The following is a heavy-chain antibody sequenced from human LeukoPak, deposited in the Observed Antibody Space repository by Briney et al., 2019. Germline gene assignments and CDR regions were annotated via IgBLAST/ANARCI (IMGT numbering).Heavy chain of an antibody. CDR3: ARVLYDSSGYYLNYFDY. CDR1: GFSFSSYW. D-gene: IGHD3-22*01. J-gene: IGHJ4*02. Sequence: GGSLRLSCVASGFSFSSYWMTWVRQAPGKGLEWVSYISSSDSTTYYADSVKGRFTISRDNAMNSLYLQMNSLRVEDTAVYYCARVLYDSSGYYLNYFDYWGQGTLVTVSS. V-gene: IGHV3-48*04. CDR2: ISSSDSTT.